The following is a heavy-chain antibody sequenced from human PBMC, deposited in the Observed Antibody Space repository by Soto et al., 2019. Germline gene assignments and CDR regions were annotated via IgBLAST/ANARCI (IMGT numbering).Heavy chain of an antibody. CDR3: AKVGGSSCWYQMAFDI. Sequence: PGGALRLSYAAPGFTFSSYAMSWVRHAPGKGLEWVSAISSSGGSTYYAGSVKGRFTISRDNSKNTLYLQMNSLRAEDTAVYYCAKVGGSSCWYQMAFDIWGQGTMVTVSS. D-gene: IGHD6-13*01. J-gene: IGHJ3*02. V-gene: IGHV3-23*01. CDR1: GFTFSSYA. CDR2: ISSSGGST.